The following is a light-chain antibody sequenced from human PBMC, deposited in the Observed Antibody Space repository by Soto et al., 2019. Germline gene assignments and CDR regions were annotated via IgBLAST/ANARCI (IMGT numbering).Light chain of an antibody. CDR3: LQDYNYPLT. CDR2: PAS. Sequence: AIQMTQSPSSLSASVGDRVTITCRASQGIRTDLGWYQQKTGKAPKLLIYPASTLQSGVPSRFSGSGSGTDFTLTISRLQPEDFATYYCLQDYNYPLTFGGGTKVEIK. J-gene: IGKJ4*01. V-gene: IGKV1-6*01. CDR1: QGIRTD.